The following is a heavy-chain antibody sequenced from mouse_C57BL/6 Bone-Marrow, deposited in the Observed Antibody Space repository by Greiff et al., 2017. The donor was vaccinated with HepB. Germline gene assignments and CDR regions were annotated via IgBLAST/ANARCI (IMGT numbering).Heavy chain of an antibody. CDR1: GFTFSSYA. V-gene: IGHV5-4*03. J-gene: IGHJ2*01. Sequence: EVMLVESGGGLVKPGGSLKLSCAASGFTFSSYAMSWVRQTPEKRLEWVATISDGGSYTYYPDNVKGRFTISRDNAKNNLYLQMSHLKSEDTAMYYCASLRTVPFDYWGQGTTLTVSS. CDR3: ASLRTVPFDY. CDR2: ISDGGSYT. D-gene: IGHD4-1*01.